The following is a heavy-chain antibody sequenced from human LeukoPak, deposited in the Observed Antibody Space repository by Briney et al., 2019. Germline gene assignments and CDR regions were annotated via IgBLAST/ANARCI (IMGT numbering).Heavy chain of an antibody. CDR2: IYYSGST. D-gene: IGHD3-9*01. J-gene: IGHJ5*02. CDR3: ARRPIFHLYNWFDP. CDR1: GGSISSSSYY. V-gene: IGHV4-39*07. Sequence: SETLSLTCTVSGGSISSSSYYWGWIRQPPGKGLEWIGSIYYSGSTYYNPSLKSRVTISVDTSKNQFSLKLSSVTAADTAVYYCARRPIFHLYNWFDPWGQGTLVTVSS.